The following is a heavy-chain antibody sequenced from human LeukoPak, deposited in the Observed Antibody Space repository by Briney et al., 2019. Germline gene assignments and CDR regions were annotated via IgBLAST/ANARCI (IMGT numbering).Heavy chain of an antibody. CDR1: GFTLSNYN. J-gene: IGHJ6*02. Sequence: GGSLRLSCAASGFTLSNYNMNWVRQAPGKGLEWVSYISSGSVTIYYADSVKGRFTISRDNAKNSLYLQMNSLRTEDTALYYCAKDIRTRGYYYYYGMDVWGQGTTVTVSS. V-gene: IGHV3-48*01. CDR3: AKDIRTRGYYYYYGMDV. CDR2: ISSGSVTI.